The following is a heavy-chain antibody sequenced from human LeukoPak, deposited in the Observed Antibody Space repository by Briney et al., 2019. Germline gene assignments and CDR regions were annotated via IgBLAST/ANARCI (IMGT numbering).Heavy chain of an antibody. D-gene: IGHD3-22*01. Sequence: ASVKVSCKASGYTFISYGFSWVRQAPGQGLEWMGWISTYNGNTNYAQKFQGRVTITADESTSTAYMELSSLRSEDTAVYYCARGPESMIVVVPSFFDYWGQGTLVTVSS. V-gene: IGHV1-18*01. CDR1: GYTFISYG. J-gene: IGHJ4*02. CDR2: ISTYNGNT. CDR3: ARGPESMIVVVPSFFDY.